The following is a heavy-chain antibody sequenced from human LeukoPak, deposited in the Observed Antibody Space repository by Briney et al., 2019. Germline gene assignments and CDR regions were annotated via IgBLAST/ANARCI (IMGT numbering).Heavy chain of an antibody. CDR1: GITLSNYG. Sequence: PGGSLRLSCAVSGITLSNYGMSWVRQAPGKGLEWVAGISGSGGSTNYADSVKGRFTISRDNPKNTLYLQMNILRAEDTAVYFCAKRGVVIRVILVGFHKEAYYFDSWGQGALVTVPS. D-gene: IGHD3-22*01. CDR3: AKRGVVIRVILVGFHKEAYYFDS. V-gene: IGHV3-23*01. J-gene: IGHJ4*02. CDR2: ISGSGGST.